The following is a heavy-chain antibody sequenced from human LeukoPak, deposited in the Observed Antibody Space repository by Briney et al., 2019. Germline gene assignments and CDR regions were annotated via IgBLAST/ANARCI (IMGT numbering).Heavy chain of an antibody. CDR1: GYTFTSYW. V-gene: IGHV5-51*01. Sequence: GESLKISCKGSGYTFTSYWIAWVRQMPGKGLEWMGSIYSVDSDTKYSPSFQGQVTISADKSISTAFLQWTNLKASDTAMYYCARPTYSSGSLLFDSWGQGTLVTVSS. CDR3: ARPTYSSGSLLFDS. CDR2: IYSVDSDT. D-gene: IGHD6-25*01. J-gene: IGHJ4*02.